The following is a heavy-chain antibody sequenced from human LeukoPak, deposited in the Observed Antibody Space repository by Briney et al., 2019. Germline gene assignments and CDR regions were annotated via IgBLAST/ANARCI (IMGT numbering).Heavy chain of an antibody. CDR2: INHSGST. D-gene: IGHD6-19*01. V-gene: IGHV4-34*01. Sequence: SETLSLTCAVYGGSFSGYYWSWIRQPPGKGLEWIGEINHSGSTNYNPSLKSRVTISVDTSKNQFSLKLSSMTAADTAVYYCARGRVVAVAGTRWFDPWGQGTLVTVSS. CDR3: ARGRVVAVAGTRWFDP. J-gene: IGHJ5*02. CDR1: GGSFSGYY.